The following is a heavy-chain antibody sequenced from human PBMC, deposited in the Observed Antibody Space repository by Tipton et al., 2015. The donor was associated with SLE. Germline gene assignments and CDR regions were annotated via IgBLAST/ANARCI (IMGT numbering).Heavy chain of an antibody. J-gene: IGHJ3*02. CDR3: ARRVVLWFGEPPAGAFDI. D-gene: IGHD3-10*01. Sequence: TLSLTCTVSGGSISGYYWSWIRQPPGKGLEWIGYIYYSGSTNYNPSLKSRVTISVDTSKNQFSLKLSSVTAADTAVYYCARRVVLWFGEPPAGAFDIWGQGTMVTVSS. CDR1: GGSISGYY. V-gene: IGHV4-59*01. CDR2: IYYSGST.